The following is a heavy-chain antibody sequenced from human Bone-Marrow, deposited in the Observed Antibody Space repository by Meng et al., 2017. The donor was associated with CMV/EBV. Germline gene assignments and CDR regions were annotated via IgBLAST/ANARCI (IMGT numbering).Heavy chain of an antibody. CDR1: GGSISNYY. V-gene: IGHV4-59*12. CDR3: AREKVGALAFDI. CDR2: IYYSGST. J-gene: IGHJ3*02. D-gene: IGHD4/OR15-4a*01. Sequence: SETLSLTCSVSGGSISNYYWSWIRQPPGKGLEWIGYIYYSGSTNYNPSLKSRVTISVDTSKNQFSLKLSSVTAADTAVYYCAREKVGALAFDIWGQGTMVTVSS.